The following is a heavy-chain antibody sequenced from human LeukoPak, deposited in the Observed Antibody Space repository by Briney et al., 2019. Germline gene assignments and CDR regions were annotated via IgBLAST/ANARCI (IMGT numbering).Heavy chain of an antibody. Sequence: SGPPLVKPTQTLTLTCTFSGFSLSTSGVGVGWIRQPPGKALEWLELIYWDDDKRYSPSLKSRLTITKDTSKNQVVLTMTNMDPVDTATYYCAHRIQHSGSYGGPFDYWGQGTLVTVSS. CDR2: IYWDDDK. CDR3: AHRIQHSGSYGGPFDY. J-gene: IGHJ4*02. CDR1: GFSLSTSGVG. V-gene: IGHV2-5*02. D-gene: IGHD1-26*01.